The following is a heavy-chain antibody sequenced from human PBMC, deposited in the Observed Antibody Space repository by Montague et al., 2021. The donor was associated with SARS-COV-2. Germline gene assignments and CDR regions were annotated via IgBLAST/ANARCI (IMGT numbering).Heavy chain of an antibody. J-gene: IGHJ6*02. CDR3: ARPRSGSYYSGMDV. V-gene: IGHV3-30-3*01. CDR1: GFTFSSYA. D-gene: IGHD1-26*01. CDR2: ISYDGSNK. Sequence: SLRLSCAASGFTFSSYAMHWVRQAPGKGLEWVAVISYDGSNKYYADSVKGRFTISRDNSKNTLYLQMNSLRAEDTAVYYCARPRSGSYYSGMDVWGQGTTVTVSS.